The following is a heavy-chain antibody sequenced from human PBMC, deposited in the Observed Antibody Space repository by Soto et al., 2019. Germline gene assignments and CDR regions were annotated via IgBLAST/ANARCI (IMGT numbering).Heavy chain of an antibody. D-gene: IGHD3-22*01. Sequence: ASVKVSCKASGYTFTGYYMHWVRQAPGQGLEWMGWINPNSGGTNYAQKFRGRVTMTRDTSISTAYMELSRLRSDDTAVYYCARVWDYYDSSGYYDYWGQGTLVTVSS. V-gene: IGHV1-2*02. CDR3: ARVWDYYDSSGYYDY. CDR1: GYTFTGYY. J-gene: IGHJ4*02. CDR2: INPNSGGT.